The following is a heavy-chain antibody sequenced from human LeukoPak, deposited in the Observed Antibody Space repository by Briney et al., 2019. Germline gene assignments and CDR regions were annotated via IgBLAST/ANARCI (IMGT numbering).Heavy chain of an antibody. J-gene: IGHJ4*02. D-gene: IGHD3-10*01. V-gene: IGHV3-23*01. CDR3: AKQPSGSYYTQYYFDY. CDR1: GFTFSSYA. Sequence: GGSLRLSCAASGFTFSSYAMSWVRQAPGKGLEWVSAISGSGGSAYYADSVKGRFTISRDNSKNTLYLQMNSLRAEDTAVYYCAKQPSGSYYTQYYFDYWGQGTLVTVSS. CDR2: ISGSGGSA.